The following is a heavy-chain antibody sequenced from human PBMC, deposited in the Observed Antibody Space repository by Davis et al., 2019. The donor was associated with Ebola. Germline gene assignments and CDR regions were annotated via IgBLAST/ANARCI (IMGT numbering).Heavy chain of an antibody. CDR2: INHSGST. CDR3: ARGKRSIVVVTANYYYYGMDV. D-gene: IGHD2-21*02. V-gene: IGHV4-34*01. CDR1: CGSFSGYY. Sequence: SETLSLTCAVYCGSFSGYYWRWIRQPPGKGLEWIGEINHSGSTNYNPSLKSRVTISVDTSKNQFSLKLSSVPAADTAVYYCARGKRSIVVVTANYYYYGMDVWGQGTTVTVSS. J-gene: IGHJ6*02.